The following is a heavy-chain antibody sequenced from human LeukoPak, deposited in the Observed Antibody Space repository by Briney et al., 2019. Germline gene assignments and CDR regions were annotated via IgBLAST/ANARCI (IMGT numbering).Heavy chain of an antibody. CDR2: IYTSGST. D-gene: IGHD3-10*01. V-gene: IGHV4-61*02. Sequence: SETLSLTCTVSGGSISSGTYYWSWIRQPAGKGLEWIGRIYTSGSTNYNPSLKSRVTISVDTSKNQFSLTLSSVSAADTAVYYCARANTGVRGYNWFDPWGQGTLVTVSS. J-gene: IGHJ5*02. CDR3: ARANTGVRGYNWFDP. CDR1: GGSISSGTYY.